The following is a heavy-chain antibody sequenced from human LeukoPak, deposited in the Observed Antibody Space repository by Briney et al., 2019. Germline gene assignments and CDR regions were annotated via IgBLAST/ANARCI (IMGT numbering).Heavy chain of an antibody. CDR1: GFTFSTYS. D-gene: IGHD1-26*01. CDR2: IASSSTYI. Sequence: GGSLRLSCAASGFTFSTYSMNWVRQAPGKGLEWVSSIASSSTYIYYADSMKGRFTVSRDNAKNSLYLQMDSLRAEDTAVYYCARGSSGSYYTLFDYWGQGTLVTVSS. V-gene: IGHV3-21*01. CDR3: ARGSSGSYYTLFDY. J-gene: IGHJ4*02.